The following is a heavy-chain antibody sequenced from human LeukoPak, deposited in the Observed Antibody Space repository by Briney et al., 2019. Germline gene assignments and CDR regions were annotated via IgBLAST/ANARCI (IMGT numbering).Heavy chain of an antibody. Sequence: GGSLRLSCAASGFTFSSYGMSWGRQAPGKGLEWVSGISGSGGRTYYADFVKGRCTISRDNSKNTLFLQMNSLRVEDTAVYYCAKDGYTEWLGLYYFDYWGQGTLVTVSS. CDR3: AKDGYTEWLGLYYFDY. V-gene: IGHV3-23*01. CDR1: GFTFSSYG. J-gene: IGHJ4*02. CDR2: ISGSGGRT. D-gene: IGHD6-19*01.